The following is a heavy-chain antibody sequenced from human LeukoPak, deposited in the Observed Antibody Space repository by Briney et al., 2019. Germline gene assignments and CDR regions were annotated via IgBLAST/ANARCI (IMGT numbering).Heavy chain of an antibody. V-gene: IGHV1-8*03. CDR3: ARPATPDPAAFDI. D-gene: IGHD5-12*01. Sequence: ASVKVSCKASGYTFTSYDINWVRQATGQGLEWMGWMNPNSGNTGYAQKFQGRVTITRNTSISTAYMELSSLRSEDTAVYYCARPATPDPAAFDIWGQGTMVTVSS. CDR2: MNPNSGNT. CDR1: GYTFTSYD. J-gene: IGHJ3*02.